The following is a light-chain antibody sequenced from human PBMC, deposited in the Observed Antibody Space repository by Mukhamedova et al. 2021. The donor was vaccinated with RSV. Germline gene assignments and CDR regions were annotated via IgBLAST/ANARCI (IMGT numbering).Light chain of an antibody. V-gene: IGKV1-39*01. Sequence: WYQRRVHGTAPKLLIYAASTLQSGVPSRFSGSGSGTDFTLTISSLQSEDFATYYCQQSYTFPYTFGQGTKLEIK. CDR3: QQSYTFPYT. J-gene: IGKJ2*01. CDR2: AAS.